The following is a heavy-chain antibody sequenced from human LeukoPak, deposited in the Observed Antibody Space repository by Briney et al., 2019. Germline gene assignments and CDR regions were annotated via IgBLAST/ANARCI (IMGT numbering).Heavy chain of an antibody. J-gene: IGHJ4*02. CDR3: ARDTRIVGATTH. CDR1: GSTFSSYW. V-gene: IGHV3-7*01. CDR2: IKQDGSEK. D-gene: IGHD1-26*01. Sequence: PGGSLRLSCAASGSTFSSYWMSWVRQAPGKGLEWVANIKQDGSEKYYVDSAKGRFTISRDNAKNSLYLQMNSLRAEDTAVYYCARDTRIVGATTHWGQGTLVTVSS.